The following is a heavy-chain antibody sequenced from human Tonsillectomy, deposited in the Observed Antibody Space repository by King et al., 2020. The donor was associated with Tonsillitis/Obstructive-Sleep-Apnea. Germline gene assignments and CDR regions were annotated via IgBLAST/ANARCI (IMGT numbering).Heavy chain of an antibody. CDR3: IIIMVRGRAM. CDR1: GFTFSDYY. Sequence: VQLVESGGGLVKPGGSLRLSCAASGFTFSDYYMSWIRQAPGKGLEWVSYISGPSTYTNYTDSVKGRFTISRDNAKNSLYLQMNSLGAEYTAVYYCIIIMVRGRAMWGQGTLVTVSS. V-gene: IGHV3-11*05. J-gene: IGHJ4*03. D-gene: IGHD3-10*01. CDR2: ISGPSTYT.